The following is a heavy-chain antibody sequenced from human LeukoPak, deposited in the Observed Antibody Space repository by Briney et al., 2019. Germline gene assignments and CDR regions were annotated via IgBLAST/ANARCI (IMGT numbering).Heavy chain of an antibody. CDR2: INHSGSA. CDR3: ARAPTGYYDSSGYESFDY. J-gene: IGHJ4*02. V-gene: IGHV4-34*01. CDR1: GGSFSGYY. D-gene: IGHD3-22*01. Sequence: SETLSLTCAVYGGSFSGYYWTWIRQPPGKGLEWIGEINHSGSANYNPSLKSRVTISVDTSKNQFSLKLSSVTAADTAVYYCARAPTGYYDSSGYESFDYWGQGTLVTVSS.